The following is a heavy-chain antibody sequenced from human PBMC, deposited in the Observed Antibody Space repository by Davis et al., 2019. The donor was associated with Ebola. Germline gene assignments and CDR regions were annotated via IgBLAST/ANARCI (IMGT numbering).Heavy chain of an antibody. D-gene: IGHD3-16*01. CDR2: IYYSGST. CDR1: GGSISSSSYY. V-gene: IGHV4-39*01. Sequence: MPSETLSLTCTVSGGSISSSSYYWGWIRQPPGTGLEWLGSIYYSGSTYYNPSLKSRVTISVDTSKNQFSLKLSSVTAADTAGYYCASPWGGGDYWGQGTLVTVSS. CDR3: ASPWGGGDY. J-gene: IGHJ4*02.